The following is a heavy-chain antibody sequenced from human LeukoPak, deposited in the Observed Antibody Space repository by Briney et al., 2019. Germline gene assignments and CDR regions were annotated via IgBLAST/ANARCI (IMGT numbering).Heavy chain of an antibody. Sequence: PSETLSLTCTVSGGSISSYYWSWIRQPPGKGLEWIGYIYYSGSTNYNPSLKSRVTISVDTSKNQFSLKLSSVTAADTAVYYCARDLFPGDGNWFDPWGQGTLVTVSS. D-gene: IGHD7-27*01. CDR1: GGSISSYY. CDR2: IYYSGST. V-gene: IGHV4-59*12. CDR3: ARDLFPGDGNWFDP. J-gene: IGHJ5*02.